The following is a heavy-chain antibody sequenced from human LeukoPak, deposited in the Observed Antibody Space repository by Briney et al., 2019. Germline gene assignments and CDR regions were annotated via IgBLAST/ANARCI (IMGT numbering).Heavy chain of an antibody. CDR3: AREGAAAGDYYYGMDV. D-gene: IGHD6-13*01. CDR1: GYTFTSYA. V-gene: IGHV1-3*01. Sequence: GASVKVSCKASGYTFTSYAMHWVRQAPGQRLEWMGWINAGNGNTKYSQKFQGRVTITRDTSASTAYMELSSLRSEDTAVYYCAREGAAAGDYYYGMDVWGQGTTVTVSS. J-gene: IGHJ6*02. CDR2: INAGNGNT.